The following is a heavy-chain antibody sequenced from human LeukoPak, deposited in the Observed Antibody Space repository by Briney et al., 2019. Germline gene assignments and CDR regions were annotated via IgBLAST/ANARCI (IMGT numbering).Heavy chain of an antibody. D-gene: IGHD4-11*01. CDR2: IIPIFGRA. J-gene: IGHJ5*02. V-gene: IGHV1-69*06. CDR1: GDTISAYS. CDR3: ARDTTVRFDP. Sequence: GASVKVSCKAAGDTISAYSLNWVRQAPGQGLEWMGGIIPIFGRAYYAQNLQGRVTITADKSTTTAYMELSSLRSEDTALYFCARDTTVRFDPWGQGTLVTVSS.